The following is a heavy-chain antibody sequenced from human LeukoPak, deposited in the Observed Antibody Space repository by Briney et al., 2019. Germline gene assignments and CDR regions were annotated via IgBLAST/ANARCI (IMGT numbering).Heavy chain of an antibody. CDR3: ARAHSSGWYVGDY. D-gene: IGHD6-19*01. Sequence: GASVKVSCKASGYTFSSFDISWVRQAPGQGPEWMGWISGHNGNTKYAQKFEGRVTMTTDTSTSIAYMELRSLKSDDTAVYYCARAHSSGWYVGDYWGQGTLVTV. CDR1: GYTFSSFD. J-gene: IGHJ4*02. CDR2: ISGHNGNT. V-gene: IGHV1-18*01.